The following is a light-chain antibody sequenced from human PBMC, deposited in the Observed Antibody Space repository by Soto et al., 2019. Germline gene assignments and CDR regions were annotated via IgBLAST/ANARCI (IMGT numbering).Light chain of an antibody. CDR1: QGISSY. Sequence: DIQLTQSPSFLSASVGDRVTITCRASQGISSYLAWYQQKPGKAPKLLIYAASTLQSGVPSRFSGSGSGTEFPPTISRLQAEDFATYYCQKVNSYPGTFGPGTKVDIK. V-gene: IGKV1-9*01. J-gene: IGKJ3*01. CDR3: QKVNSYPGT. CDR2: AAS.